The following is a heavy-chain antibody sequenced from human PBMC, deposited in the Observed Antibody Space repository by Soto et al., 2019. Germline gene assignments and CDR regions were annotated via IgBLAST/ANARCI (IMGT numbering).Heavy chain of an antibody. V-gene: IGHV2-5*02. CDR1: GFSLSTSGVG. D-gene: IGHD6-13*01. J-gene: IGHJ4*02. Sequence: SGPTLVNPTQTLTLTCTFSGFSLSTSGVGVGWIRQPPGKALEWLALIYWDDDKRYSPSLKSRLTITKDTSKNQLVLTLTNRDPVDTATFYFAHRLGSGSSTTRPFDYWGQGTLVTVSS. CDR3: AHRLGSGSSTTRPFDY. CDR2: IYWDDDK.